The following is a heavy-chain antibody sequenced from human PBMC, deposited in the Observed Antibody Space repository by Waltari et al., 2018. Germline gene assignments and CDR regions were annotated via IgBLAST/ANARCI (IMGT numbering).Heavy chain of an antibody. D-gene: IGHD6-13*01. CDR2: ISSSSSYI. J-gene: IGHJ3*02. V-gene: IGHV3-21*01. CDR1: GFTFSSYS. Sequence: EVQLVESGGGLVKPGGSLRLSCVASGFTFSSYSMNWVRQAPGKGLEWVSSISSSSSYIYYADSVKGRFTISRDNAKNSLYLQMNSLRAEDTAVYYCARSDSSSWYGYAFDIWGQGTMVTVSS. CDR3: ARSDSSSWYGYAFDI.